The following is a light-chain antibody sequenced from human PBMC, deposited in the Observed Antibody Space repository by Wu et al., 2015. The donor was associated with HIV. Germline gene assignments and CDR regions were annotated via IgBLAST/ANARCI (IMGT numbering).Light chain of an antibody. V-gene: IGKV3-15*01. CDR3: QQYNNWPT. CDR1: QSVNSN. CDR2: MHP. J-gene: IGKJ1*01. Sequence: GERATLSCRASQSVNSNLAWYQTRNLARLPGSSSMMHPTRATGIPARFSGSGSGTEFTLTISSMQSEDFAVYYCQQYNNWPTFGQGTKVEIK.